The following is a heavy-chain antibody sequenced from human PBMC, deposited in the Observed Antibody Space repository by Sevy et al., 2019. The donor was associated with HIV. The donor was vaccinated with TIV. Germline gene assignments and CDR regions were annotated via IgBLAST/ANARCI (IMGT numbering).Heavy chain of an antibody. D-gene: IGHD3-3*01. Sequence: SETLSLTCAVSGGSFSGYSWDWIRQPPGKGLEWIGEVNHSGSTNSNPSLKSRVTISVDTSKNQFSLKLNFVTAADTAVYYCARGGDGVVPSPIIGLGPWTKYWYFELWGRGTLVTVS. V-gene: IGHV4-34*01. CDR1: GGSFSGYS. CDR2: VNHSGST. J-gene: IGHJ2*01. CDR3: ARGGDGVVPSPIIGLGPWTKYWYFEL.